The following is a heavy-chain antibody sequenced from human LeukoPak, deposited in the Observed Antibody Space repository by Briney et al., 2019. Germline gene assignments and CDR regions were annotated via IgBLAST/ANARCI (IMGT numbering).Heavy chain of an antibody. CDR3: ARAPADYGDPHFDY. D-gene: IGHD4-17*01. V-gene: IGHV1-69*06. J-gene: IGHJ4*02. Sequence: GASVKVSCKASGYTFTSYDINWVRQAPGQGLEWMGGIIPIFGTANYAQKFQGRVTITADKSTSTAYMELSSLRSEDTAVYYCARAPADYGDPHFDYWGQGTLVTVSS. CDR2: IIPIFGTA. CDR1: GYTFTSYD.